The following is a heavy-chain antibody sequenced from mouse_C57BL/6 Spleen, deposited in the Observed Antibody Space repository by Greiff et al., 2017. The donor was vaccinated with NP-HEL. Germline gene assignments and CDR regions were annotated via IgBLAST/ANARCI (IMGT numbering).Heavy chain of an antibody. CDR3: ARWGYYGNYARFDY. CDR2: INPNNGGT. Sequence: EVQLQQSGPELVKPGASVKMSCKASGYTFTDYNMHWVKQSHGKSLEWIGYINPNNGGTSYNQKFKGKATLTVNKSSSTAYMELRSLTSEDSAVYYCARWGYYGNYARFDYWGQGTTLTVSS. V-gene: IGHV1-22*01. D-gene: IGHD2-1*01. J-gene: IGHJ2*01. CDR1: GYTFTDYN.